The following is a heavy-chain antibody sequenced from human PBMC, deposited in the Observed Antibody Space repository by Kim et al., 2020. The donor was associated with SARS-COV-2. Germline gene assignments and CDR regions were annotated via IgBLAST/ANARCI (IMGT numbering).Heavy chain of an antibody. CDR2: ISSSSSYI. J-gene: IGHJ4*02. D-gene: IGHD2-8*01. CDR1: GFTFNSYS. CDR3: ATMGTHGVGY. V-gene: IGHV3-21*01. Sequence: GGSLRLSCAASGFTFNSYSMNWVRQAPGKGLEWVSSISSSSSYIYYADSVNGRFTISRDNAKNSLYLQMNSLRAEDTAVYYCATMGTHGVGYWGQGTLVTVSS.